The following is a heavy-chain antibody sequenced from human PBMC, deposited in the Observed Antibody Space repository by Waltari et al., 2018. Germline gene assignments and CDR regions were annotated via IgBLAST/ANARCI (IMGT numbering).Heavy chain of an antibody. CDR2: IKQDGSGK. Sequence: EVQLVESGGGLVQPGGSLRLSCAASGFTFSSYWMSWVRQAPGKGLEWVANIKQDGSGKYYVDSVKGRFTISRDNAKNSLYLQMNSLRAEDTAVYYCATSEYCSSTSCYPLDYWGQGTLVTVSS. CDR3: ATSEYCSSTSCYPLDY. CDR1: GFTFSSYW. D-gene: IGHD2-2*01. J-gene: IGHJ4*02. V-gene: IGHV3-7*01.